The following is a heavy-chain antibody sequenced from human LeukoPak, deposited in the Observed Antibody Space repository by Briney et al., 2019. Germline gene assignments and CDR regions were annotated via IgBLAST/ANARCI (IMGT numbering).Heavy chain of an antibody. Sequence: PSETLSLTCTVSGGSISSYYWSWIRQPPGKGLEWIGYIYYSGGTNYNPSLKSRVTISVDTSENQLSLKLSSVTAADTAVYYCARTTIFGVVIRFDYWGQGTLVTVSS. CDR1: GGSISSYY. J-gene: IGHJ4*02. V-gene: IGHV4-59*08. CDR2: IYYSGGT. CDR3: ARTTIFGVVIRFDY. D-gene: IGHD3-3*01.